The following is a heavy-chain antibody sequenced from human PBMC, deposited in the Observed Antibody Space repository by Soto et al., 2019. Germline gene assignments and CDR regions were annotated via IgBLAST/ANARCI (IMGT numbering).Heavy chain of an antibody. D-gene: IGHD4-4*01. CDR2: TYYSGPT. J-gene: IGHJ4*02. CDR3: ARGYSHYAH. V-gene: IGHV4-61*01. Sequence: SETLSLTCTVSGGSVSRDSNFWSWIRQPPGKGLEWIGYTYYSGPTRYNPSLESRVTISIDSSKNQVSLNLTSVTAADTAVYYCARGYSHYAHWGRGTLVTVSS. CDR1: GGSVSRDSNF.